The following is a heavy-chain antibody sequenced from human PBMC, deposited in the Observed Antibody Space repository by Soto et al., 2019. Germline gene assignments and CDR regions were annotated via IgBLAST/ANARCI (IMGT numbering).Heavy chain of an antibody. D-gene: IGHD6-6*01. V-gene: IGHV1-18*01. J-gene: IGHJ4*02. CDR1: GYTFISYG. CDR3: ARVFRWSSSSWGFDS. CDR2: ISAYSAHT. Sequence: QVPLVQSGAEVKKPGASVKVSCKASGYTFISYGITWVRQAPGPGLEWMGWISAYSAHTNSGQKFQDRVSLTTDTSTNTSYMEMRSLRSDDTAFYFCARVFRWSSSSWGFDSWGQGTLVTVSS.